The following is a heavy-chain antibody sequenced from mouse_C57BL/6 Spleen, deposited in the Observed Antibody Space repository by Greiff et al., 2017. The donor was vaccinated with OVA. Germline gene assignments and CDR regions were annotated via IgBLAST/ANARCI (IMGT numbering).Heavy chain of an antibody. Sequence: VQLQQSGAELVKPGASVKLSCKASGYTFTEYTIHWVKQRSGQGLEWIGWFYPGSGSIKYNEKFKDKATLTADKSSSTVYMELSRLTSEDSAVYFCARHGSYYSNYSYWYFDVWGTGTTVTVSS. CDR2: FYPGSGSI. V-gene: IGHV1-62-2*01. CDR1: GYTFTEYT. D-gene: IGHD2-12*01. J-gene: IGHJ1*03. CDR3: ARHGSYYSNYSYWYFDV.